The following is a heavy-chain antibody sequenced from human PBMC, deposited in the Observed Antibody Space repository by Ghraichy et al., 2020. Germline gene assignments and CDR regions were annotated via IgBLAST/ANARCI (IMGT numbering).Heavy chain of an antibody. J-gene: IGHJ6*02. CDR2: IVVGSGNT. Sequence: SVKVSCKASGFTFTSSAMQWVRQARGQRLEWIGWIVVGSGNTNYAQKFQERVTITRDMSTSTAYMELSSLRSEDTAVYYCAADSTDTLWFGELLSRSIRDYGMDVWGQGTTVTVSS. CDR3: AADSTDTLWFGELLSRSIRDYGMDV. CDR1: GFTFTSSA. D-gene: IGHD3-10*01. V-gene: IGHV1-58*02.